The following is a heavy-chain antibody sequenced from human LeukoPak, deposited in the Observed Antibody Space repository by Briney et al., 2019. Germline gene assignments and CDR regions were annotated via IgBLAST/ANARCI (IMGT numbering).Heavy chain of an antibody. J-gene: IGHJ5*02. CDR2: IYYSGST. D-gene: IGHD3-3*01. Sequence: SETLSLTCSISGGSISSHYWNWIRQPPGKGLEWLGSIYYSGSTTYNPSLKSRVTISLGTSKNQFSLKVSSVSAADTAVYYCVGVMIFEVLTQNWFDPWGQGTLVTVSS. CDR3: VGVMIFEVLTQNWFDP. V-gene: IGHV4-59*11. CDR1: GGSISSHY.